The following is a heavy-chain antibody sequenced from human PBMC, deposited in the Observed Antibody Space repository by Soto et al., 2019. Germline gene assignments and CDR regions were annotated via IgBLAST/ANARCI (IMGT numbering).Heavy chain of an antibody. V-gene: IGHV3-7*01. J-gene: IGHJ2*01. CDR2: IKPDGSEK. D-gene: IGHD3-16*01. CDR1: GFTFGPYW. Sequence: VQLVESGGGLVQPGGSLRLSCAASGFTFGPYWMTWVRQAPGKGLEWVAKIKPDGSEKYYVDSVKGRFTISRDNTQTSLYLQMNSLRAEDTAVYYCARPYTVAGSSYWCFDLWGRGTLVTVSS. CDR3: ARPYTVAGSSYWCFDL.